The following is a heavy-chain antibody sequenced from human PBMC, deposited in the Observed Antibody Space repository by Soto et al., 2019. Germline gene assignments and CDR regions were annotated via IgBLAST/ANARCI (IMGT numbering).Heavy chain of an antibody. CDR1: GGSISSGGYY. CDR2: IYYSGST. J-gene: IGHJ4*02. D-gene: IGHD3-10*01. Sequence: SETLSLTCTVPGGSISSGGYYWNWIRQHPGKGLEWIGYIYYSGSTSYNPSLKSRVTISVDTSKNQFSLKLSSVTAEDTAVYYCAKAVTMDDFAVGNWGQGTQVTVSS. CDR3: AKAVTMDDFAVGN. V-gene: IGHV4-31*03.